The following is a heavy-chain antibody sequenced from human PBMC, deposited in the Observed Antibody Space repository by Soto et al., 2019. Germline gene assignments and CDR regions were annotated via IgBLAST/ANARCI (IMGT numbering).Heavy chain of an antibody. CDR1: GFTFTSSA. CDR3: AALVGATTYFDY. J-gene: IGHJ4*02. V-gene: IGHV1-58*01. Sequence: SVKVSCKASGFTFTSSAVQWVRQARGQRLEWIGWIVVGSGNTNYAQKFQERVTITRDMSTSTAYMELSSLRSEDTAVYYCAALVGATTYFDYWGQGTLVTVSS. CDR2: IVVGSGNT. D-gene: IGHD1-26*01.